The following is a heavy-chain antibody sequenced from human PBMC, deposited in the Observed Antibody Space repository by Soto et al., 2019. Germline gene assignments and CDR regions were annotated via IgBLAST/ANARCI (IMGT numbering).Heavy chain of an antibody. D-gene: IGHD5-18*01. J-gene: IGHJ4*02. CDR3: ARSPSRYTYGYYFGN. V-gene: IGHV1-69*13. CDR2: IIPIFGTA. CDR1: GGTFSSYA. Sequence: GASVKVSCKASGGTFSSYAITWVRQAPGQGLEWMGGIIPIFGTANYAQKFQDRVTITADESTSTAYMELSSLRSEDTAVYYCARSPSRYTYGYYFGNWGQGTPVTVSS.